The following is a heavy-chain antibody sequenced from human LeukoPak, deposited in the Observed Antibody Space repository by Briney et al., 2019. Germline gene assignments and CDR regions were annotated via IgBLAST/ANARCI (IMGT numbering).Heavy chain of an antibody. D-gene: IGHD6-6*01. Sequence: SETLSLTCTVYGGSISSYYWSWIRQPPGKGLEWIGYIYYSGSTNYNPSLKSRVTISVDTSKNQFSLKLSSVTAADTAVYYCARRDSSSSFDYWGQGTLVTVSS. V-gene: IGHV4-59*08. CDR2: IYYSGST. CDR1: GGSISSYY. J-gene: IGHJ4*02. CDR3: ARRDSSSSFDY.